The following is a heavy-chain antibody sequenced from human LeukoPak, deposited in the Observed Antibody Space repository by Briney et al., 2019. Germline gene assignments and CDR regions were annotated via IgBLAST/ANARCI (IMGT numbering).Heavy chain of an antibody. Sequence: GGSLRLSCAASGFTFSSYGMHWVRQAPGKGLEWVAFIRYDGSNKYYADSVKGRFTISRDNSKNTLYLQMNSLRAEDTAVYYCARDGSRPLEEDGSSVRNINTFDYWGQGTLVTVSS. J-gene: IGHJ4*02. CDR1: GFTFSSYG. V-gene: IGHV3-30*02. D-gene: IGHD3-22*01. CDR2: IRYDGSNK. CDR3: ARDGSRPLEEDGSSVRNINTFDY.